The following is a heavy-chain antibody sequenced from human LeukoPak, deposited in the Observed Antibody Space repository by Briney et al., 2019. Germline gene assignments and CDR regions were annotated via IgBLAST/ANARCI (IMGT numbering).Heavy chain of an antibody. D-gene: IGHD3-3*01. V-gene: IGHV4-59*08. CDR1: GGSISSYY. CDR2: IYYSGST. J-gene: IGHJ5*02. Sequence: SETLSLTCTVSGGSISSYYWSWIRQPAGKGLEWIGYIYYSGSTNYNPSLKSRVTISVDTSKNQFSLKLSSVTAADTAVYYCARWRDFWSGQNWFDPWGQGTLVTVSS. CDR3: ARWRDFWSGQNWFDP.